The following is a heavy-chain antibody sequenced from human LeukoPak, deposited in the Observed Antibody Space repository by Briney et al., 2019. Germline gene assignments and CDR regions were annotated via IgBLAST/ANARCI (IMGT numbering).Heavy chain of an antibody. CDR3: ARSPPYYDFWSGRYYYYYYMDV. D-gene: IGHD3-3*01. J-gene: IGHJ6*03. CDR1: GGSFSGYY. V-gene: IGHV4-34*01. CDR2: INHSGST. Sequence: PSETLSLTCAVYGGSFSGYYWSWIRQPPGKGLEWIGEINHSGSTNYNPSLKSRVTISVETSKNQFSLKLSSVTAADTAVYYCARSPPYYDFWSGRYYYYYYMDVWGKGTTVTVSS.